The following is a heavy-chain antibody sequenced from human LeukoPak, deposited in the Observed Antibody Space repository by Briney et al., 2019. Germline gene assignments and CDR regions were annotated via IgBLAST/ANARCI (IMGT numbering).Heavy chain of an antibody. D-gene: IGHD1-26*01. V-gene: IGHV1-46*01. J-gene: IGHJ6*02. CDR2: INPSGGST. CDR1: GYTFTGYY. CDR3: ARAGGGLDV. Sequence: ASVKVSCKASGYTFTGYYIHWVRQAPGQGLECLGIINPSGGSTGYPQKFQGRVTMTRDTSTSTVYMELSSLRSDDTAVYYCARAGGGLDVWGQGTTVTVSS.